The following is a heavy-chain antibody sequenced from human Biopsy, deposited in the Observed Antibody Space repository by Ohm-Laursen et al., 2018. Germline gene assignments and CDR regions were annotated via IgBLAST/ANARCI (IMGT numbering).Heavy chain of an antibody. Sequence: GSLRLSCTASGFPFTGFSMDWVRQAPGKGLEWVASITSGSSYIYYADSVKGRFTISRDNPKNSLYLQMNSLRADDSAVYYCAKDRYNYTPIGGFSMDVWGQGTTVTVSS. D-gene: IGHD5-18*01. CDR1: GFPFTGFS. J-gene: IGHJ6*02. CDR2: ITSGSSYI. V-gene: IGHV3-21*01. CDR3: AKDRYNYTPIGGFSMDV.